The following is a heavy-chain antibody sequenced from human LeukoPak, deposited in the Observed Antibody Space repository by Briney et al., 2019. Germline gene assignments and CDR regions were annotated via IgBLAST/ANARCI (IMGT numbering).Heavy chain of an antibody. J-gene: IGHJ4*02. CDR1: GYTFTCYY. CDR3: ARDRGGSYLTFDY. CDR2: INPNSGGT. Sequence: ASVKVSCKASGYTFTCYYMHWVRHPPGQGLEWVGWINPNSGGTNYAQKFQGRVTITRDTSISTAYMELSRLRSDDTAVYYCARDRGGSYLTFDYWGQGTLVTVSS. V-gene: IGHV1-2*02. D-gene: IGHD1-26*01.